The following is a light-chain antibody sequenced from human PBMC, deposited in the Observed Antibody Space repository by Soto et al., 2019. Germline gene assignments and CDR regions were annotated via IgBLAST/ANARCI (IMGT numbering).Light chain of an antibody. CDR1: QSVSSSY. CDR2: GAS. CDR3: QQYGSSPLS. V-gene: IGKV3-20*01. J-gene: IGKJ2*01. Sequence: EIVLTQSPGTLSLSPGERATLSCRASQSVSSSYLAWYQQKPGQAPRPLIYGASSRATGIPDRFSGSGSVTDFTLTIIILEPEDFAVYYCQQYGSSPLSFGQRTKLDIK.